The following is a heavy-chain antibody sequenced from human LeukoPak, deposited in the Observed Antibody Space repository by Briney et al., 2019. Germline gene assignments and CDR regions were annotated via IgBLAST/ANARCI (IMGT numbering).Heavy chain of an antibody. CDR2: INSDGSST. D-gene: IGHD3-10*01. CDR3: ARAKGYTSSYSFDY. Sequence: PGGSLRLSCAASGFTFSSYWMHWVRQAPGKGLVWVSRINSDGSSTSYADSVKGRLTISRDNAKNTLYLQMNSLRAEDTAVYYCARAKGYTSSYSFDYWGQGILVTVSS. V-gene: IGHV3-74*01. J-gene: IGHJ4*02. CDR1: GFTFSSYW.